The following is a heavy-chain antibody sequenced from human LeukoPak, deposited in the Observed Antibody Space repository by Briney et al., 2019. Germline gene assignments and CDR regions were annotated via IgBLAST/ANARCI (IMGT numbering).Heavy chain of an antibody. Sequence: WVRQAPGKGLEWIGSIYYSGSTYYNPSLKSRVTISVDTSKNQFSLKLSSVTAADTAVYYCARRTSAYSSSFPNWFDPWGQGTLVTVSS. V-gene: IGHV4-39*01. CDR3: ARRTSAYSSSFPNWFDP. J-gene: IGHJ5*02. CDR2: IYYSGST. D-gene: IGHD6-6*01.